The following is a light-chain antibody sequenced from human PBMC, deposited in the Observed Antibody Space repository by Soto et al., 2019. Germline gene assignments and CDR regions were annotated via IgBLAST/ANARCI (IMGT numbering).Light chain of an antibody. J-gene: IGLJ2*01. CDR2: EGS. CDR3: CSYAGSSTYV. CDR1: SSDVGSYNL. V-gene: IGLV2-23*01. Sequence: QSALTQPASVSGSPGRSITISCTGTSSDVGSYNLVSWYQHHPGKAPKLMIYEGSKRPSGVSNRFSGSKSGNTASLTISGLQAEDEADYYCCSYAGSSTYVFGGGTKLTVL.